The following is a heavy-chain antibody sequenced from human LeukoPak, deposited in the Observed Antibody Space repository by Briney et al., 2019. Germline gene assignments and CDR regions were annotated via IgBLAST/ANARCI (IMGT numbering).Heavy chain of an antibody. Sequence: GGSLRLSCVASGFTFSRYGMHWVRQGPGKGLEYVSAISSNGGSTYYANSVKGRFTISRDNSKNTLYLQMGSLRTEDMAIYYCARVRRQLASWDGMDVWGQGTTVTVSS. V-gene: IGHV3-64*01. D-gene: IGHD6-13*01. CDR3: ARVRRQLASWDGMDV. J-gene: IGHJ6*02. CDR2: ISSNGGST. CDR1: GFTFSRYG.